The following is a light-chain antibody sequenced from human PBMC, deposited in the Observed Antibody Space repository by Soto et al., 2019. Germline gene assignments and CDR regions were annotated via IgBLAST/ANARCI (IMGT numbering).Light chain of an antibody. CDR2: GAS. J-gene: IGKJ4*01. CDR1: QSVSSSH. V-gene: IGKV3-20*01. CDR3: QHYGNSLT. Sequence: DIVLTQSPGTLSLSPGESVTISCRASQSVSSSHLAWYQQKPGQAPRLFIYGASRRATGIPDRFSGSGSGTDFTLTISRLQPEDFAVYSCQHYGNSLTFGGGTKVEIK.